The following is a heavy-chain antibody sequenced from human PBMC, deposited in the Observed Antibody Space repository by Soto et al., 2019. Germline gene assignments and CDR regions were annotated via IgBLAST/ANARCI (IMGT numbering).Heavy chain of an antibody. V-gene: IGHV4-31*03. CDR2: IYYSGST. CDR3: ARFRGYCSSTSCFDFDY. CDR1: GGSISSGGYY. J-gene: IGHJ4*02. D-gene: IGHD2-2*01. Sequence: QVQLQESGPGLVKPSQTLSLTCTVSGGSISSGGYYWSWIRQHPGKGLEWIGYIYYSGSTYYNPSLKSRVTMSVDTSKNKFSLKLSSVTAADTAVYYCARFRGYCSSTSCFDFDYWGQGTMVTVSS.